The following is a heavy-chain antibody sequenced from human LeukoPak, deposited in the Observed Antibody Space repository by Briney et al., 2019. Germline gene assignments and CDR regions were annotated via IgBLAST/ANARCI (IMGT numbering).Heavy chain of an antibody. CDR2: ISYDGSNK. J-gene: IGHJ4*02. CDR3: AKGRRYGGYSLDY. V-gene: IGHV3-30*18. D-gene: IGHD5-12*01. CDR1: GFTFSNYG. Sequence: GGSLRLSCGASGFTFSNYGMHWVRQAPGKGLEWVAVISYDGSNKYYADSVKGRFTISRDNSKNTLYLQMNSLRAEDAAVYYCAKGRRYGGYSLDYWGQGTLVTVSS.